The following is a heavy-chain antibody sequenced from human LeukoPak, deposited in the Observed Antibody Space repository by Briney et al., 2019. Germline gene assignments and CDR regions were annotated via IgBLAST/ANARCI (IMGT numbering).Heavy chain of an antibody. CDR1: GFTVSSDY. Sequence: GGSLRLSCAASGFTVSSDYMNWVRQAPGKGLEWVSVIYGGGNTDYADSVKGRFTISRDNSKNTLYLQMNSLRAEDTAVYYCARWGSVGYSGYDLFDSWGQGTLVTVSS. D-gene: IGHD5-12*01. CDR3: ARWGSVGYSGYDLFDS. J-gene: IGHJ4*02. CDR2: IYGGGNT. V-gene: IGHV3-66*01.